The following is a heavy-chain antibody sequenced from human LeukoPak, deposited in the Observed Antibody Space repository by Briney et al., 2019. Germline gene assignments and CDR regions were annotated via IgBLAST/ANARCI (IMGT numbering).Heavy chain of an antibody. J-gene: IGHJ4*02. CDR2: IYSGGST. CDR1: GFTVSSNY. CDR3: AKDYSTYSSGWYLFDY. Sequence: GGSLRLSCAASGFTVSSNYMSWVRQAPGKGLEWVSVIYSGGSTYYADSVKGRFTISRDNSKNTLYPQMNSLRAEDTAVYYCAKDYSTYSSGWYLFDYWGQGTLVTVSS. V-gene: IGHV3-53*01. D-gene: IGHD6-19*01.